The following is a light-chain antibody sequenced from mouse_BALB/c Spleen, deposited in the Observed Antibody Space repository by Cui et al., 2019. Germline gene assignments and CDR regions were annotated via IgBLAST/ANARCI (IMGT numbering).Light chain of an antibody. CDR2: GIS. CDR1: SSVSY. CDR3: QQRSSYRT. J-gene: IGKJ1*01. Sequence: EILPTQSPAIIAASPGEKVTITCSASSSVSYMNWYQQKPGSSPKIWIYGISNRASGVPARFSGSGSGTSFSFTINSMEAEDVATYYCQQRSSYRTFGGGTKLEIK. V-gene: IGKV4-90*01.